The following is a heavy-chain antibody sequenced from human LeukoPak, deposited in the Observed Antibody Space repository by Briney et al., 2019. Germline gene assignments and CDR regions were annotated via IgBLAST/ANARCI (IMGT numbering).Heavy chain of an antibody. V-gene: IGHV1-2*02. J-gene: IGHJ3*02. CDR1: GYTFTTYF. D-gene: IGHD6-13*01. Sequence: ASVRVSCKASGYTFTTYFMHWVRQAPGQGLEWMGWINPFRWGKNSAQKFQGRVTMTRDTSISTAYMELSRLRSDDTAVYYCARDTYTSSWYHEAFDIWGQGTMVSVSS. CDR3: ARDTYTSSWYHEAFDI. CDR2: INPFRWGK.